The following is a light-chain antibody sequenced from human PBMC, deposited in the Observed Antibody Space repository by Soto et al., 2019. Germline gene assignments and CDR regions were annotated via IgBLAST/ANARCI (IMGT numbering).Light chain of an antibody. V-gene: IGLV3-1*01. J-gene: IGLJ2*01. CDR1: KLGDRY. Sequence: SYELIQPPSVSVSPGQTASIRCSGEKLGDRYVCWYQQKPGQSPVLVISQDSKRPSGIPERFSGSNSGNTATLTISGAQAMDEADYYCQAWDSSFVVFGGVTKVTVL. CDR2: QDS. CDR3: QAWDSSFVV.